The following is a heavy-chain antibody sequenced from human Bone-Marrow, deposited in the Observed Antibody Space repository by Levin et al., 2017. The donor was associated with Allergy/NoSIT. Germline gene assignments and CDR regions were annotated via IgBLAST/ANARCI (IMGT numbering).Heavy chain of an antibody. J-gene: IGHJ3*02. CDR2: IKQDGSEK. Sequence: SCAASGFTFSSYWMSWVRQAPGKGLEWVANIKQDGSEKYYVDSVKGRFTISRDNAKNSLYLQMNSLRAEDTAVYYCARVKVAVAAFDIWGQGTMVTVSS. CDR1: GFTFSSYW. D-gene: IGHD6-19*01. CDR3: ARVKVAVAAFDI. V-gene: IGHV3-7*03.